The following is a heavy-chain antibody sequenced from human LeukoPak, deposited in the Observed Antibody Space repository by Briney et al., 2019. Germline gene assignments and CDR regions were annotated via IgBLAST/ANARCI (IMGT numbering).Heavy chain of an antibody. D-gene: IGHD3-10*01. J-gene: IGHJ5*02. CDR2: MNPNSGNT. Sequence: ASVKVSCKASGYTFTSYDINWVRQATGQGLEWMGWMNPNSGNTGYAQKFQGRVTITRNTSISTAYMELSSLRSEDTAVYYCARDWNTEGRNMVRGVIGFDPWGQGTLVTVSS. CDR3: ARDWNTEGRNMVRGVIGFDP. V-gene: IGHV1-8*03. CDR1: GYTFTSYD.